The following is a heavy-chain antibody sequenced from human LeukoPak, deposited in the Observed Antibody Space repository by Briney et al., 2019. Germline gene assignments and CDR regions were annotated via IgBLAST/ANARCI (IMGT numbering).Heavy chain of an antibody. CDR1: GFTFSNYW. CDR3: APRGRGY. V-gene: IGHV3-7*01. J-gene: IGHJ4*02. CDR2: IKQDGSEK. D-gene: IGHD3-10*01. Sequence: PGGSLRLSCAASGFTFSNYWMTWVRQAPGKGLEWVANIKQDGSEKYYVDSVKGRFTISRDNAKNSLYLQMNSLRAEDTAVYYCAPRGRGYWGQGTLVTVSS.